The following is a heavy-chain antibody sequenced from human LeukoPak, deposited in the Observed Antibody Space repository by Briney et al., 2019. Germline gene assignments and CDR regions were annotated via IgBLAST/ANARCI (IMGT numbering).Heavy chain of an antibody. CDR3: ARVPDDFWSGYFVDY. CDR1: GFTFSRYS. Sequence: GGSLRLSCVASGFTFSRYSMNWVRQAPGKGLEWVSSISSSSSYIYYADSVKGRFTISRDNAKKSLYLQMNSLRAEDTAVYYCARVPDDFWSGYFVDYWGQGTLVTVSS. D-gene: IGHD3-3*01. CDR2: ISSSSSYI. V-gene: IGHV3-21*01. J-gene: IGHJ4*02.